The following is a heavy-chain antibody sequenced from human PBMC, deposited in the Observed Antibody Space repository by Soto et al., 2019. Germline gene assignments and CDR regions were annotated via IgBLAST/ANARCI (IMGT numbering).Heavy chain of an antibody. CDR3: AADPASHYYGSGSYSPSNYYYYGMDV. CDR1: GFTFTSSA. D-gene: IGHD3-10*01. V-gene: IGHV1-58*01. CDR2: IVVGSGNT. J-gene: IGHJ6*02. Sequence: SVKVSCKASGFTFTSSAVQWVRQARGQRLEWIGWIVVGSGNTNYAQKFQERVTITRDMSTSTAYMELSSLRSEDTAVYYCAADPASHYYGSGSYSPSNYYYYGMDVWGQGTTVTVSS.